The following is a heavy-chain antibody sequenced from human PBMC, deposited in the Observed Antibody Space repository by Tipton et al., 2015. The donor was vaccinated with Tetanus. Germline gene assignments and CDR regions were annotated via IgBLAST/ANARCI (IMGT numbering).Heavy chain of an antibody. J-gene: IGHJ2*01. CDR3: ARRRSAVLGGAYHWYFDL. Sequence: QSGPEVKKPGESLKISCQASGYDFTKYSIAWVRHMPGKGLEWMGIISPDDSQAIHSPSFQGHVTVSADKSISTAYVQWTSLQASDTAIYYCARRRSAVLGGAYHWYFDLWGRGTLVGVSS. D-gene: IGHD2-21*01. V-gene: IGHV5-51*01. CDR1: GYDFTKYS. CDR2: ISPDDSQA.